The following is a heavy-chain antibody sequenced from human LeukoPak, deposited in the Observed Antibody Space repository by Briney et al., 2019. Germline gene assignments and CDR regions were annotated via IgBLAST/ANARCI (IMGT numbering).Heavy chain of an antibody. CDR1: GYTFTGYY. CDR3: ARDERPLITMIVD. CDR2: INPNSGGT. Sequence: ASVKVSCKASGYTFTGYYMHWVRQAPGQGLEWMGWINPNSGGTNYAQKFQGRVTMTRDTSISTAYMELSRLRSDDTAVYYCARDERPLITMIVDWGQGTLVTVSS. D-gene: IGHD3-22*01. J-gene: IGHJ4*02. V-gene: IGHV1-2*02.